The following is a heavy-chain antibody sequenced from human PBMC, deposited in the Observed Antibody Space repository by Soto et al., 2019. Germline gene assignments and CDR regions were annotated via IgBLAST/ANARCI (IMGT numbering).Heavy chain of an antibody. CDR3: ASIRFLECSNWFDP. CDR1: GYTFTSYG. J-gene: IGHJ5*02. D-gene: IGHD3-3*01. Sequence: ASVKVSCKASGYTFTSYGISWVRQAPGQGLEWMGWISAYNGNTNYAQKLQGRVTMTTDTSTSTAYMELRSLRSDDTAVYYCASIRFLECSNWFDPWGQGNLVTVSS. V-gene: IGHV1-18*04. CDR2: ISAYNGNT.